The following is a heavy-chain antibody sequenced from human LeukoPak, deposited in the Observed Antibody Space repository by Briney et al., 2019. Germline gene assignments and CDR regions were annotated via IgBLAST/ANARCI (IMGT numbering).Heavy chain of an antibody. CDR1: GFNFRYFW. D-gene: IGHD5-24*01. J-gene: IGHJ6*02. Sequence: GGSLRLSCLGSGFNFRYFWMSWVRQAPGKGLEWVAVISYDGSNKYYADSVKGRFTISRDNSKSTLYLQMNSLRAEDTAVYYCAREERWLQPGGVYYYYGMDVWGQGTTVTVSS. CDR2: ISYDGSNK. V-gene: IGHV3-30*14. CDR3: AREERWLQPGGVYYYYGMDV.